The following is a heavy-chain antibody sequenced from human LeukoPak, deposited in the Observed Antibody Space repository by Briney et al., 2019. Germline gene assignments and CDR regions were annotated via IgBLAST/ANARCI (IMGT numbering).Heavy chain of an antibody. V-gene: IGHV4-59*01. CDR3: ARAGGNYYGSGTSVAFDI. Sequence: SETLSLTCTVSGGSISSYYWSWIRQPPGKGLEWIGYIYYSGSTNYNPSLKSRVTTSVDTSKNQFSLKLSSVTAADTAVYYCARAGGNYYGSGTSVAFDIWGQGTMVTVSS. CDR2: IYYSGST. J-gene: IGHJ3*02. CDR1: GGSISSYY. D-gene: IGHD3-10*01.